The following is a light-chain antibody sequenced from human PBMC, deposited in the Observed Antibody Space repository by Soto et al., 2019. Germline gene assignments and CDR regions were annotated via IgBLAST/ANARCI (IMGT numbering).Light chain of an antibody. CDR1: QSVSSN. J-gene: IGKJ1*01. Sequence: IVLTQSPGTLSLSPGERATLSCRASQSVSSNFAWFQQKPGQAPRLLIYGASTRATGIPARFSGSGSGTEFTLTISSLQSEDFAVYYCQQYSNWPWTFGQGTKVDIK. CDR3: QQYSNWPWT. V-gene: IGKV3-15*01. CDR2: GAS.